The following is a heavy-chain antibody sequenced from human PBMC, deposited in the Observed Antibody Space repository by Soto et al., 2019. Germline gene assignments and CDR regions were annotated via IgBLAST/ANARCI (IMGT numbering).Heavy chain of an antibody. J-gene: IGHJ4*02. CDR1: GGTFSSYT. Sequence: QVQLVQSGAEVKKPGSSVKVSCKASGGTFSSYTITWVRQAPGQGLEWLGRIIPIFGVTNYAQKFQDRVTITADRATTTSYMVLSRLRSEDTAVYYCVRDWESTTQTWGFGDSWGQGTLVTVSS. D-gene: IGHD1-1*01. CDR2: IIPIFGVT. CDR3: VRDWESTTQTWGFGDS. V-gene: IGHV1-69*08.